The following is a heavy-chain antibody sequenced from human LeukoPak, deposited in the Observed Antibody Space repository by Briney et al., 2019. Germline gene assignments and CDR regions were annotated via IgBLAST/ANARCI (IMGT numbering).Heavy chain of an antibody. Sequence: SETLSLTCTVSGGSISSYDWSWIRQPPGKGLEWIGEINHSGSTNYNPSLKSRVTISVDTSKNQFSLKLSSVTAADTAVYYCANYYYDRSGYRGYYFDYWGQGTLVTVSS. CDR1: GGSISSYD. D-gene: IGHD3-22*01. CDR3: ANYYYDRSGYRGYYFDY. J-gene: IGHJ4*02. CDR2: INHSGST. V-gene: IGHV4-34*01.